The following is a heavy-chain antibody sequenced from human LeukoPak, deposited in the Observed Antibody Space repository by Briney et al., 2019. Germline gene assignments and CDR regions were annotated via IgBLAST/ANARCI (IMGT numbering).Heavy chain of an antibody. CDR1: GFTFSSYG. CDR3: AKDPSMVRGVQAWFDP. CDR2: ISYDGSNK. V-gene: IGHV3-30*18. Sequence: GGSLRLSCAASGFTFSSYGMHWVRQAPGKGLEWVAVISYDGSNKYYADSVKGRFTISRDNSKNTLYLQMNSLRAEDTAVYYCAKDPSMVRGVQAWFDPWGRGTLVTVSS. D-gene: IGHD3-10*01. J-gene: IGHJ5*02.